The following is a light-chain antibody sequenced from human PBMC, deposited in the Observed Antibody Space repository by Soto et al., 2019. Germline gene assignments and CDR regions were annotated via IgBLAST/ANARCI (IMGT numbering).Light chain of an antibody. Sequence: EVVLTQSPGTLSLSSGERAALSCSAGQSVINNYLAWYQQKPGQAPRLLLYGAYTRATGIPDRFSGSGFGTDFALTISRPEPEDFAVFYCHQYGIPPLTFGRGTKVDIK. CDR1: QSVINNY. CDR2: GAY. J-gene: IGKJ1*01. CDR3: HQYGIPPLT. V-gene: IGKV3-20*01.